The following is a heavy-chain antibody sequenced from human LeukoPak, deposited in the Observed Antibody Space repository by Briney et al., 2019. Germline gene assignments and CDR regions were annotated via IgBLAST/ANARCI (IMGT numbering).Heavy chain of an antibody. D-gene: IGHD2-15*01. V-gene: IGHV3-64D*09. CDR2: ISSNGGST. CDR3: VKVYAAIVFDY. J-gene: IGHJ4*02. Sequence: GGSLRLSCSASGFTFRSFGMHWVRQAPGKGLEYVSGISSNGGSTYYADSVKGRFIISRDNSKNTLYLQISSLRAEDTAVYYCVKVYAAIVFDYWGKGTLGTVSS. CDR1: GFTFRSFG.